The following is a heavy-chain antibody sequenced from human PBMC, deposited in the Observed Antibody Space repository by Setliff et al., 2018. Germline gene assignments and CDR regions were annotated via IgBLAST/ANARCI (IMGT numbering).Heavy chain of an antibody. CDR1: GYTFTSYG. Sequence: ASVKVSCKASGYTFTSYGISWVRQAPGQGLEWMGWISAYNGNTNYAQKLQGRVTMTTDTSTSTAYMELRSLRSDDTAVYYCARVSPYYDFWSGYYGDVLWGYMDVWGKGTTGTVS. V-gene: IGHV1-18*01. CDR3: ARVSPYYDFWSGYYGDVLWGYMDV. D-gene: IGHD3-3*01. J-gene: IGHJ6*03. CDR2: ISAYNGNT.